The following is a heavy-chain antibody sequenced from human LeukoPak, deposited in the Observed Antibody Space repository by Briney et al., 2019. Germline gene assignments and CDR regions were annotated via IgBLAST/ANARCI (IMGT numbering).Heavy chain of an antibody. Sequence: KPSEALSLTCTVSGGSISSSSYYWGWIRQPPGKGLEWIGSIYYSGSTYYNPSLKSRVTISVDTSKNQFSLKLSSVTAADTAVYYCARRRVRSFDWSAWGQGTLVTVSS. CDR1: GGSISSSSYY. J-gene: IGHJ5*02. V-gene: IGHV4-39*01. CDR2: IYYSGST. D-gene: IGHD3-9*01. CDR3: ARRRVRSFDWSA.